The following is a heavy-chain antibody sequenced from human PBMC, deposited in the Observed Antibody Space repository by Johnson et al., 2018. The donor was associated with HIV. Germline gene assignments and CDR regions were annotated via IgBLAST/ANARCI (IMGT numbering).Heavy chain of an antibody. CDR1: GFTFSSYA. J-gene: IGHJ3*02. CDR2: ISGSGGST. Sequence: VQLVESGGGLVQPGGSLRLSCAASGFTFSSYAMSWVRQAPGKGLEWVSAISGSGGSTYYADSVKGRFTISRDSSKNTLYFQLNSLRAEDTAVYYCARDWVIGDAFDIWGQGTKVTVSS. V-gene: IGHV3-23*04. CDR3: ARDWVIGDAFDI. D-gene: IGHD2-21*01.